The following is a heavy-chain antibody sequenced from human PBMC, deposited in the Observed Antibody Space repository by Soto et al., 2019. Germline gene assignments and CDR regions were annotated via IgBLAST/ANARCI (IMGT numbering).Heavy chain of an antibody. CDR1: GYTFTSYG. CDR2: IVVGSGNT. V-gene: IGHV1-58*02. Sequence: SVKVSCKASGYTFTSYGISWVRQAPGQGLEWIGWIVVGSGNTNYAQKFQERVTITRDMSTSTAYMELSSLRSEDTAVYYCAADKDSSGYIEVDYWGQGTLVTVSS. J-gene: IGHJ4*02. CDR3: AADKDSSGYIEVDY. D-gene: IGHD3-22*01.